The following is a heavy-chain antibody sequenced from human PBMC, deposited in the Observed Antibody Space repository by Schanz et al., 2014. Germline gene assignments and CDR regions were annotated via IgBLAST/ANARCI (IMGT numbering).Heavy chain of an antibody. CDR3: ASGEARVTSSGVVIVPMNV. J-gene: IGHJ6*03. V-gene: IGHV1-46*01. CDR1: GYTFTSYY. D-gene: IGHD3-3*01. Sequence: QLMQSGSEVKKPGASVKVSCKASGYTFTSYYMHWVRQAPGQGLEWMGIINPSGGSTSYAQKFQGRVTMTRDTSTSTVYMELSSLRSEDTAVFFCASGEARVTSSGVVIVPMNVWGKGTTVNVSS. CDR2: INPSGGST.